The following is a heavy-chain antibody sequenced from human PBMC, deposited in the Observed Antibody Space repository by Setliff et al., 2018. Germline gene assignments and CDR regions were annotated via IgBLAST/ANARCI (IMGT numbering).Heavy chain of an antibody. J-gene: IGHJ6*02. CDR2: ISTSGNT. CDR3: ARDQWVRSPPLYFSYSMDV. D-gene: IGHD5-12*01. CDR1: GGSISSSSHY. Sequence: PSETLSLTCTVSGGSISSSSHYWGWIRQPPGKGLEWIGRISTSGNTNYNPSLKSRVTVSLDTSKNQFSLKLTSMTAADTAVYYCARDQWVRSPPLYFSYSMDVWGQGTTVTVSS. V-gene: IGHV4-39*07.